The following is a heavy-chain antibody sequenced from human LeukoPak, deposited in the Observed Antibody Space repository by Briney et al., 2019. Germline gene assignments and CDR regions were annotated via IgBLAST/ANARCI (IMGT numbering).Heavy chain of an antibody. J-gene: IGHJ4*02. D-gene: IGHD5-18*01. CDR1: GFTFSDNY. CDR3: ARDVAKRGYSYGKDY. CDR2: ISSSGSI. Sequence: GGSLRLSCAASGFTFSDNYMSWIRQAPGKGLEWVSYISSSGSIYYADSVKGRFTISRDNAKNSLYLQMNSLRAEDTAVYYCARDVAKRGYSYGKDYWGQGTLVTVSS. V-gene: IGHV3-11*04.